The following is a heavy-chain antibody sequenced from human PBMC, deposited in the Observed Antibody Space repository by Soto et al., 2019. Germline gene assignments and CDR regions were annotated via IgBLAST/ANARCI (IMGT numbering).Heavy chain of an antibody. Sequence: ASVKVCCNASGYKFTTYFIHWVRQAPGQGLEWMGMIHPSGDTGYAQKFRGRVTMTIDTSTTTAYMELRNLTSEDTAVYFSVRGYCTTSPCSGDFQFWGQGTLVTVSP. J-gene: IGHJ1*01. V-gene: IGHV1-46*01. D-gene: IGHD2-15*01. CDR3: VRGYCTTSPCSGDFQF. CDR1: GYKFTTYF. CDR2: IHPSGDT.